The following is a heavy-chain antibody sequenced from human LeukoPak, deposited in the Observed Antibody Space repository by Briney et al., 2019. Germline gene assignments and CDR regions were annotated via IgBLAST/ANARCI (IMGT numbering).Heavy chain of an antibody. D-gene: IGHD3-3*01. J-gene: IGHJ4*02. CDR3: ARGRFLEWLFKAPLGY. CDR1: GFTFSSYA. CDR2: ISGSGGST. V-gene: IGHV3-23*01. Sequence: GGSLRLSCAASGFTFSSYAMSWVRQAPGKGLEWVSAISGSGGSTYYADSVKGRFTISRDNSKNTLYLQMNSLRSEDTAVYYCARGRFLEWLFKAPLGYWGQGTLVTVSS.